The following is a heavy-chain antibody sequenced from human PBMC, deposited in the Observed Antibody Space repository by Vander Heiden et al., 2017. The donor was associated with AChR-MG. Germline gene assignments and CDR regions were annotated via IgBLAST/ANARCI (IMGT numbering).Heavy chain of an antibody. D-gene: IGHD2-15*01. CDR3: ATSLGYCSGGSCYGSQYYFDY. CDR2: FDPEDGET. J-gene: IGHJ4*02. Sequence: QVQLVQSGAEVKKPGASVKVSCKVSGYTLTELSIHWVRQAPGKGLEWMGGFDPEDGETSYAQKFQGRVTMTEDTSTDTAYMELSSLRSEDTAVYYCATSLGYCSGGSCYGSQYYFDYWGQGTLVTVSS. V-gene: IGHV1-24*01. CDR1: GYTLTELS.